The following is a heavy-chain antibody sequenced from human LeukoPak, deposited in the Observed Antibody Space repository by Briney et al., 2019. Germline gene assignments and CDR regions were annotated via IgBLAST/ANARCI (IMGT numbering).Heavy chain of an antibody. Sequence: ASVKVSCKASGYTFNGFYLHWVRQAPGQGLEWMGWINPNSGGTNYAQKFQGRVTMTRDTSISTAYMELSRLRSDETAVYYCARWMATVTTPDYWGQGTLVTVSS. CDR1: GYTFNGFY. CDR3: ARWMATVTTPDY. D-gene: IGHD4-11*01. J-gene: IGHJ4*02. V-gene: IGHV1-2*02. CDR2: INPNSGGT.